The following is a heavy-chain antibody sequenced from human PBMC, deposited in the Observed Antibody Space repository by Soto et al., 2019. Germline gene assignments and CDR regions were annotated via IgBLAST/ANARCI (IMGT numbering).Heavy chain of an antibody. CDR1: GYTFSNHG. CDR2: ISTSNGNT. V-gene: IGHV1-18*01. Sequence: QVQLVQSGADVKKPGASVVVSCKTSGYTFSNHGVSWVRQAPGQGLEWMGWISTSNGNTNYAQKLQGRVTMTTDKSTSTAYMELRSLRSDDTAVYFCARDRDHYDCGGYWGQGTLVTVSS. CDR3: ARDRDHYDCGGY. J-gene: IGHJ4*02. D-gene: IGHD3-22*01.